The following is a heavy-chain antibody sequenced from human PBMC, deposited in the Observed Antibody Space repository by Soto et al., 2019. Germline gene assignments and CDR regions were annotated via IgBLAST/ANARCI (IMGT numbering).Heavy chain of an antibody. J-gene: IGHJ4*02. D-gene: IGHD3-16*01. CDR1: GFTFSDYY. Sequence: QVQLVESGGGLVKPGGSLRLSCAASGFTFSDYYMNWIRQAPGKGLEWVSYISSSSSYTNYADSVKGRFTISRDNAKNSLYLQMNSLRDEDTAVYYCARFYTNYFDYWGQGTLVTVSS. CDR3: ARFYTNYFDY. CDR2: ISSSSSYT. V-gene: IGHV3-11*06.